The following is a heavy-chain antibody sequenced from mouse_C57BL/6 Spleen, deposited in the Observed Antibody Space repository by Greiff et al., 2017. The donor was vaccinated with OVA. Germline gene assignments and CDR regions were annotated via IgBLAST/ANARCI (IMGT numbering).Heavy chain of an antibody. J-gene: IGHJ2*01. CDR3: ARGSGYFDY. Sequence: EVHLVESGGGLVKPGGSLKLSCAASGFTFSDYGMHWVRQAPEKGLEWVAYISSGSSAIYYADTVKGRFTISRDNAKNTLFLQMTSLRAEDTAMYYCARGSGYFDYWGQGTTLTVSS. CDR1: GFTFSDYG. CDR2: ISSGSSAI. V-gene: IGHV5-17*01.